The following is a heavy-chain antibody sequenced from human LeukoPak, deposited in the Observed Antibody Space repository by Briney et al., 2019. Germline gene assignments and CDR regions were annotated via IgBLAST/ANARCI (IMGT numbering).Heavy chain of an antibody. CDR3: ARDRAYTTFDY. J-gene: IGHJ4*02. CDR2: IYYSGST. CDR1: GGSISSSSYY. Sequence: SETLSLTCTVSGGSISSSSYYWGWIRQPPGKGLEWIGSIYYSGSTYYNPSLKSRVTISVDTSKNQFSLKLSSVTAADTAVYYCARDRAYTTFDYWGQGTLVTVSS. D-gene: IGHD1-26*01. V-gene: IGHV4-39*02.